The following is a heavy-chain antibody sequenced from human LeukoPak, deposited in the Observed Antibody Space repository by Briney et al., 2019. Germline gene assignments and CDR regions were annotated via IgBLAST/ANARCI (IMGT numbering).Heavy chain of an antibody. Sequence: GGSLRLSCAASGFAFSSYGMSWVRQAPGKGLEWVSAISGSGGSTYYADSVKGRFTISRDNSKNTLYLQMNSLRAEDTAVYYCAKDPDDYYGSGNVFDYWGQGTLVTVSS. CDR2: ISGSGGST. CDR1: GFAFSSYG. V-gene: IGHV3-23*01. D-gene: IGHD3-10*01. J-gene: IGHJ4*02. CDR3: AKDPDDYYGSGNVFDY.